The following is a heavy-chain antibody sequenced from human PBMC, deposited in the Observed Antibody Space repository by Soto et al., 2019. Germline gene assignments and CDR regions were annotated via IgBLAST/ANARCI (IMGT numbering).Heavy chain of an antibody. CDR3: AKDVISGDGFWLMDH. V-gene: IGHV3-23*01. CDR2: NYGNGAGI. D-gene: IGHD2-21*02. J-gene: IGHJ4*02. Sequence: EVQLLESGGGLVQPGGSLRLSCAASGFTFSAYAMTWVRQAPGKGLESVSGNYGNGAGIQYADSVRGRFTISRDNSKNKLYLQMNSLRAEDTAVYYCAKDVISGDGFWLMDHWGQGTLVTVSS. CDR1: GFTFSAYA.